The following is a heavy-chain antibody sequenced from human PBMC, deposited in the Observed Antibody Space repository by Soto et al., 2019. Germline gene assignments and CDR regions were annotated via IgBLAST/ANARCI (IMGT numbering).Heavy chain of an antibody. D-gene: IGHD6-13*01. CDR3: ARVYSSNWYDNWFDP. CDR2: ISGSGGST. CDR1: GFTFSSYG. Sequence: GGSLRLSCAASGFTFSSYGMNWVRQAPGKGLEWVSAISGSGGSTYYADSVKGRFTISRDNSKNTLYLQMNSLRAEDTAVYYCARVYSSNWYDNWFDPWGQGTLVTVSS. V-gene: IGHV3-23*01. J-gene: IGHJ5*02.